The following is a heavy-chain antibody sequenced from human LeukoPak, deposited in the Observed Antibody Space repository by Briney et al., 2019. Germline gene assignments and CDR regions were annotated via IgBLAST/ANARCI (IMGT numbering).Heavy chain of an antibody. CDR1: GGSISTYY. CDR2: IYYTGSA. J-gene: IGHJ6*03. V-gene: IGHV4-59*08. Sequence: SETLSLTCTVSGGSISTYYWSWIRQPPGKGPDWIGYIYYTGSATYNPSLKRRVTISVDASKNLFSLTLRSVTAADTAIYYCARVGVPEDSVSGSYDRRYYYYFMDVWGKGTTVTVSS. CDR3: ARVGVPEDSVSGSYDRRYYYYFMDV. D-gene: IGHD3-10*01.